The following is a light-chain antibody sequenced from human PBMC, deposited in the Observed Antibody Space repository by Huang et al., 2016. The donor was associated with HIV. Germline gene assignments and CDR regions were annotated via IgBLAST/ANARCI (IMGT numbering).Light chain of an antibody. V-gene: IGKV2D-29*01. CDR1: QSLLHTDGKTY. CDR2: EVS. J-gene: IGKJ1*01. Sequence: DIVMTQSPLSLSVTPGQPASISCKSSQSLLHTDGKTYLFWYLQKPGQAPQLLLYEVSNRLSGVPDRVSGSGSGTDFTLQISRVEAEDVGVYYCMQSIQFWTFGQGTKVEIK. CDR3: MQSIQFWT.